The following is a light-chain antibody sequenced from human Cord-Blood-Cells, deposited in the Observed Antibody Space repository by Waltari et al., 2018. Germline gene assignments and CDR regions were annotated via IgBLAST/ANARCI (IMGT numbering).Light chain of an antibody. CDR3: QQYYSTPHT. J-gene: IGKJ2*01. CDR1: QSVLYSSNNTNY. V-gene: IGKV4-1*01. CDR2: WAS. Sequence: DIVMTQSPDSLPVSLGERVTINCKSSQSVLYSSNNTNYLAGYQQKPAQPPKPLIYWASTRESGVPDRFSGSGSGTDFTLTISSLQAEDVAVYYCQQYYSTPHTFGQGTKLEIK.